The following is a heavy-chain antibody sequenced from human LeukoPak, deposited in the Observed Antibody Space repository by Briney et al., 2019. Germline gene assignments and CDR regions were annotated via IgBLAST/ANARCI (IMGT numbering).Heavy chain of an antibody. J-gene: IGHJ5*02. V-gene: IGHV4-39*07. CDR1: GGSISSSAYY. Sequence: SETLSLTCTVSGGSISSSAYYWGWIRQSPGKGLEWTGEINHSGSTNYNPSLKSRVTISVDTSKNQFSLKLSSVTAADTAVYYCARLGYCSSTSCFFKWFDPWGQGTLVTVSS. D-gene: IGHD2-2*01. CDR2: INHSGST. CDR3: ARLGYCSSTSCFFKWFDP.